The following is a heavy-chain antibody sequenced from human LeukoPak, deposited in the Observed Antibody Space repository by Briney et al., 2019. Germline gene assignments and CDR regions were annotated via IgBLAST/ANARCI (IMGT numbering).Heavy chain of an antibody. CDR2: ISYSGTT. CDR3: ARGNTIAATE. D-gene: IGHD6-13*01. J-gene: IGHJ4*02. Sequence: SETLSLTCTVSGGSTNSFFWSWIRQPPGKELEWIGYISYSGTTKYNPSLESRVTIPLDRSKNQFSLKLTSVPAADTAVYYCARGNTIAATEWGQGTLVTVSS. V-gene: IGHV4-59*01. CDR1: GGSTNSFF.